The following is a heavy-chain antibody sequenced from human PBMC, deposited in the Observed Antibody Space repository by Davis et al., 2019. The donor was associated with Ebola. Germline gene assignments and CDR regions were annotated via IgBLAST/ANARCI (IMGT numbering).Heavy chain of an antibody. CDR2: ISGSGGST. CDR3: AKDYSPLHYYYGMDV. J-gene: IGHJ6*02. Sequence: GESLKISCATSGTTFSSYATSWVRQAPGKGLEWLSAISGSGGSTYYADSVKGRFTISRDNSKKMMYLQMNSLRAEDTAVYYCAKDYSPLHYYYGMDVWGQGTMVTVSS. D-gene: IGHD4-11*01. V-gene: IGHV3-23*01. CDR1: GTTFSSYA.